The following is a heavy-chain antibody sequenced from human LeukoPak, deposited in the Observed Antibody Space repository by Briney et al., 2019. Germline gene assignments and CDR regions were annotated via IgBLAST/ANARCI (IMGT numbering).Heavy chain of an antibody. D-gene: IGHD1-20*01. V-gene: IGHV1-3*02. J-gene: IGHJ4*02. CDR3: ARETHTWNQLPLDY. Sequence: ASVKVSCKASGYTFTSYAMHWVRQAPGQRLEWMGWSNAGNGNTKYSQEFQGRVTITRDTSASTAYMELSSLRSEDMAVYYCARETHTWNQLPLDYWGQGTLVTVSS. CDR1: GYTFTSYA. CDR2: SNAGNGNT.